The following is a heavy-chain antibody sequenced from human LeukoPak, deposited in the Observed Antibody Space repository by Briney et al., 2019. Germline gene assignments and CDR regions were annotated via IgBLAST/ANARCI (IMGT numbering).Heavy chain of an antibody. D-gene: IGHD1-26*01. Sequence: PSETLSLTCTVSGGSISGYYWSWIRQPPGKGLEWIGYIYYSGSTNYNPSLKSRVTISVDTSKNQFSLKLSSVTAADTAAYYCARHVSAWGWELTLGPSWFDPWGQGTLVTVSS. CDR1: GGSISGYY. CDR2: IYYSGST. J-gene: IGHJ5*02. V-gene: IGHV4-59*01. CDR3: ARHVSAWGWELTLGPSWFDP.